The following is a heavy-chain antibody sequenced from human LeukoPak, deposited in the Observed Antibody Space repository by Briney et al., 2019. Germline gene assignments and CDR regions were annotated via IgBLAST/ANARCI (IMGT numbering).Heavy chain of an antibody. CDR2: ITGSGDGA. CDR1: GFTFSSYG. V-gene: IGHV3-23*01. D-gene: IGHD3-16*01. CDR3: ARDQGGLGY. J-gene: IGHJ4*02. Sequence: PGGSLRLSCAASGFTFSSYGMTWVRQAPGKGLEWVSSITGSGDGAYYADSVKGRFTFSRDNAKNSLYLQMNSLRAEDTAVYYCARDQGGLGYWGQGTLVTVSS.